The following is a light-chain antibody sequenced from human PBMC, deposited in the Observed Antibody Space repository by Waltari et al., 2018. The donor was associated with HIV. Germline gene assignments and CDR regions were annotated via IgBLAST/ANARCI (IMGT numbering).Light chain of an antibody. CDR3: QQASSLPLT. V-gene: IGKV1-12*01. CDR1: QRIGRW. Sequence: DIQMTQSPSSVSASVGDRVTITCRASQRIGRWLVWYQQTPGKAPKLLIYAGSTLQGGVPSRFSGSGSGTSFTLTISSLQPEDFATYYCQQASSLPLTFGGGTTVEIK. J-gene: IGKJ4*01. CDR2: AGS.